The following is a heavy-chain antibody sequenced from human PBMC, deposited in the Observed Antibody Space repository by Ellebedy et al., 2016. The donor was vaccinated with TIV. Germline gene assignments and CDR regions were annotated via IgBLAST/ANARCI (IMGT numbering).Heavy chain of an antibody. Sequence: GESLKISXVASGFTFSSNVMSWVRQSSGKGLEWVSGVTGNGGSTFYADSVKGRFTISRDNSNNTLYLQMNSLRAEDTAMYYCAKGKGSSDAFDFWGQGTMVTVS. V-gene: IGHV3-23*01. CDR2: VTGNGGST. CDR3: AKGKGSSDAFDF. J-gene: IGHJ3*01. CDR1: GFTFSSNV.